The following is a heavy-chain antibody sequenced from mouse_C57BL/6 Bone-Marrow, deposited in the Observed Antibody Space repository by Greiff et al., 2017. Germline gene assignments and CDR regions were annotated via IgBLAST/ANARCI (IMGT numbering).Heavy chain of an antibody. CDR1: GFTFSSYA. D-gene: IGHD2-5*01. J-gene: IGHJ4*01. Sequence: EVKLVESGGGLVKPGGSLKLSCAASGFTFSSYAMSWVRQTPEKRLEWVATISDGGSYTYYPDNVKGRFTISRDNAKNNLYLQMSHLKSEDTAMYYCAREHSNYYAMDYWGQGTSVTVSS. CDR3: AREHSNYYAMDY. CDR2: ISDGGSYT. V-gene: IGHV5-4*01.